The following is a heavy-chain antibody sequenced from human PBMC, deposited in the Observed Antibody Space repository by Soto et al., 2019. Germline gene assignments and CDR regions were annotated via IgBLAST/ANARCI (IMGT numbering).Heavy chain of an antibody. CDR1: GGSIKGGDNY. V-gene: IGHV4-30-4*01. CDR2: IYHSGST. Sequence: PSETLSLTCTVSGGSIKGGDNYWSWIRQSPGKGLEWIGDIYHSGSTHYNPSLQSRLTMSIDTSKSQFSLRLSSVTAADTAVYFCARVRSVVLHYFFDYWGQGALVTVSS. J-gene: IGHJ4*02. CDR3: ARVRSVVLHYFFDY. D-gene: IGHD2-15*01.